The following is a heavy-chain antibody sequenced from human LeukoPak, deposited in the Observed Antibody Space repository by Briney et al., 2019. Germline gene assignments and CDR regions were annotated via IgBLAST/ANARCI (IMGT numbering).Heavy chain of an antibody. V-gene: IGHV4-59*12. CDR3: ARDLGYSYGQDP. J-gene: IGHJ5*02. D-gene: IGHD5-18*01. Sequence: SETLSLTCTVSGDSISNYYWSWIRQPPGKGLEWIGYIYYSGSTNYNPSLKSRVTISVDTSKNQFSLKLSSVTAADTAVYYCARDLGYSYGQDPWGQGTLVTVSS. CDR2: IYYSGST. CDR1: GDSISNYY.